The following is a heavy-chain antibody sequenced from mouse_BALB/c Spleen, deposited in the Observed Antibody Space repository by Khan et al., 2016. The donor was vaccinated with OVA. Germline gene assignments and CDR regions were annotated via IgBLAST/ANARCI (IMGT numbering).Heavy chain of an antibody. V-gene: IGHV9-3-1*01. J-gene: IGHJ1*01. CDR1: GYTFTNYG. Sequence: QVQLQQSGPELKKPGETVKISCKASGYTFTNYGMNWVKQAPGKGLKWMGWINTYTGEPTYADDFKGRFAFSLETSANTAYLQINNLKNEDTAAYCSASSASCRYFDVWGAGTTVTVSS. CDR3: ASSASCRYFDV. CDR2: INTYTGEP. D-gene: IGHD6-1*01.